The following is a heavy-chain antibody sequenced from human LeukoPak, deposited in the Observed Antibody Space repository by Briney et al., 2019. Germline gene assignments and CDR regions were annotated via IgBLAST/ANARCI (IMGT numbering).Heavy chain of an antibody. Sequence: HSGGSLRLSCAASGFTFSSYVMHWVRQAPGKGLEWVAVISYDGSNKYYADSVKGRFTISRDNSKNTLYLQVNSLQAEDTAVYFCARANWAGIEAPATDYWGQGTLVTVSS. V-gene: IGHV3-30-3*01. J-gene: IGHJ4*02. CDR3: ARANWAGIEAPATDY. CDR2: ISYDGSNK. D-gene: IGHD2-15*01. CDR1: GFTFSSYV.